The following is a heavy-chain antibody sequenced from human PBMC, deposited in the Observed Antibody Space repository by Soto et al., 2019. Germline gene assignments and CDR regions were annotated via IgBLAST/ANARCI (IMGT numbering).Heavy chain of an antibody. CDR2: INHSGST. CDR3: ARGQMRGFWSGYVSPRHSEPPFFDY. Sequence: SVTLSLTCALYGGSFSGYYWRWIRQHPGKGLEWIGEINHSGSTNKHPSLKSRGIISVDTYKNQSSLKLSSVTAADTAVYYCARGQMRGFWSGYVSPRHSEPPFFDYWGQGTLVTVSS. V-gene: IGHV4-34*04. J-gene: IGHJ4*02. D-gene: IGHD3-3*01. CDR1: GGSFSGYY.